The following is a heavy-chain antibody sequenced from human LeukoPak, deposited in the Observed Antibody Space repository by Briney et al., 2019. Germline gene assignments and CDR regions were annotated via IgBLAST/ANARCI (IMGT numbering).Heavy chain of an antibody. CDR1: GFTFRTSG. Sequence: GGSLRLSCAASGFTFRTSGMSWVRQAPGRGLEWVSAIRGSGVSTCYAVSVKGRFTISRDNSKNTLYLQMNSLRAEDTAVYYCAKEYGYTYGEFDYWGQGTLVTVSS. V-gene: IGHV3-23*01. D-gene: IGHD5-18*01. J-gene: IGHJ4*02. CDR3: AKEYGYTYGEFDY. CDR2: IRGSGVST.